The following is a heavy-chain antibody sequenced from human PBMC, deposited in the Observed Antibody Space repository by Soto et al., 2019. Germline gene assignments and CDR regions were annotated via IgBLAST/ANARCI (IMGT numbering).Heavy chain of an antibody. V-gene: IGHV3-23*01. CDR3: AINSRDCSSTSCYAY. D-gene: IGHD2-2*01. CDR2: ISTSGDST. J-gene: IGHJ4*02. Sequence: EVQLLESGAGLVQPGGSLRLSCAASGFTFSSSAMSWVRQAPGKGLEWVSGISTSGDSTYYADSVKGRFTISRDNSKDTLYLQMNSQRAGHTAVYYCAINSRDCSSTSCYAYWGQGTLVTVSS. CDR1: GFTFSSSA.